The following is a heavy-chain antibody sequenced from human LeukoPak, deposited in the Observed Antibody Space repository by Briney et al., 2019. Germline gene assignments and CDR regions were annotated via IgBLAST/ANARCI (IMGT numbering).Heavy chain of an antibody. J-gene: IGHJ5*02. CDR3: ARSTIRPNYYGSGSYSNWFDP. CDR2: MNPNSGNT. V-gene: IGHV1-8*01. Sequence: ASVKVSFKASGYTFTIYDINWVRQATGQGLEWMGWMNPNSGNTGYAQKFQGRVTMTRNTSISTAYMELSSLRSEDTAVYYCARSTIRPNYYGSGSYSNWFDPWGQGTLVTVSS. CDR1: GYTFTIYD. D-gene: IGHD3-10*01.